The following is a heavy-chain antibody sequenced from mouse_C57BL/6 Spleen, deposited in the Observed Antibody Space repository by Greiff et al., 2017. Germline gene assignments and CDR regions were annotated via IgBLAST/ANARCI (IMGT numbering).Heavy chain of an antibody. CDR2: IDPSDSET. Sequence: QVQLQQPGAELVRPGSSVKLSCKASGYTFTSYWMHWVKQRPIQGLEWIGNIDPSDSETHYNQKFKDKATLTVDKSSSTAYMQLSSLTSEDSAVYYCAREDYDGVFAYWGQGTLVTVSA. V-gene: IGHV1-52*01. D-gene: IGHD2-4*01. CDR1: GYTFTSYW. J-gene: IGHJ3*01. CDR3: AREDYDGVFAY.